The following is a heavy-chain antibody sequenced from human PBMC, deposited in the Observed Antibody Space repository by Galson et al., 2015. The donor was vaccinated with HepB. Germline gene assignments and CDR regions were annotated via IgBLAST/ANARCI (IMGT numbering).Heavy chain of an antibody. V-gene: IGHV1-3*01. D-gene: IGHD3-10*01. CDR1: GYAFTSYA. Sequence: SVKVSCKASGYAFTSYAMHWVRQAPGQRLEWMGWINAGNGNTKYSQKFQGRVTITRDTSASTAYMELSSLRSEDTAVYYCARELTGSGSWLEMGAFDIWGQGTMVTVSS. J-gene: IGHJ3*02. CDR2: INAGNGNT. CDR3: ARELTGSGSWLEMGAFDI.